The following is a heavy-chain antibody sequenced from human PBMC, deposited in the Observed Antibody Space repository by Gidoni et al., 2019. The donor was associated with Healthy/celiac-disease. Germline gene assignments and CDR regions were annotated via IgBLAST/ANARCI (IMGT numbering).Heavy chain of an antibody. CDR2: IKQDGSEK. V-gene: IGHV3-7*03. CDR1: GFTFSSYG. Sequence: QLVESGGGLVQPGGSLRLSCAASGFTFSSYGMSWVRQAPGKGLEWVANIKQDGSEKYYVDSVKGRFTISRDNAKNSLYLQMNSLRAEDTAVYYCARDLLSGYVDYWGQGTLVTVSS. CDR3: ARDLLSGYVDY. J-gene: IGHJ4*02. D-gene: IGHD1-1*01.